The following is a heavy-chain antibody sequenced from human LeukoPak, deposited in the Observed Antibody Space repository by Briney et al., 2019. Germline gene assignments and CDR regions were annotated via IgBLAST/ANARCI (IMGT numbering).Heavy chain of an antibody. Sequence: PSETLSLTCTVSGGSISSYYWSWIRQPPGKELEWIGYICYSGSTNYNPSLKSRVTISVDTSKNQFSLKLSSVTAADTAVYYCARHDPGYSSSWYEYWGQGTLVTVSS. J-gene: IGHJ4*02. D-gene: IGHD6-13*01. CDR3: ARHDPGYSSSWYEY. V-gene: IGHV4-59*08. CDR2: ICYSGST. CDR1: GGSISSYY.